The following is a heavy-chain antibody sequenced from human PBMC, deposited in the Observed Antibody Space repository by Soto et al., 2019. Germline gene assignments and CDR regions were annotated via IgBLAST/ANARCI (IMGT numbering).Heavy chain of an antibody. CDR3: AKGTRCSGTSCYENYYGMDV. V-gene: IGHV3-30*18. CDR1: GFTFSSYG. CDR2: ISYDGSNK. Sequence: GGSLRLSCAASGFTFSSYGMHWVRQAPGKGLEWVAVISYDGSNKYYADSVKGRFTISRDNSKNTLYLQMNSLRAEDTAVYYCAKGTRCSGTSCYENYYGMDVWGQGTTVTVSS. D-gene: IGHD2-2*01. J-gene: IGHJ6*02.